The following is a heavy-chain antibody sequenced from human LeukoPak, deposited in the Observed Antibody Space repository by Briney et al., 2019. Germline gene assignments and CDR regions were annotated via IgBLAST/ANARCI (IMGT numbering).Heavy chain of an antibody. D-gene: IGHD3-22*01. J-gene: IGHJ4*02. Sequence: GGSLRLSFAASGFTFSNAWMSWVRQAPGKGLEWVGRIKSKTDGGTTDYAAPVKGRYTISRDDSKNTLDLQMNSLKTEDTAMYYCTTDSEYYDGSGYYPSFDYWGQGTLVTVSS. CDR1: GFTFSNAW. V-gene: IGHV3-15*01. CDR3: TTDSEYYDGSGYYPSFDY. CDR2: IKSKTDGGTT.